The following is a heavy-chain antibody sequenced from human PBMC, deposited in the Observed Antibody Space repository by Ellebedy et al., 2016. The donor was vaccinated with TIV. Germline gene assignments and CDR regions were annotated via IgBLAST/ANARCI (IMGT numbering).Heavy chain of an antibody. CDR2: IYYSGST. V-gene: IGHV4-31*03. Sequence: MPSETLSLTCTVSGGSISSGGYYWSSFRQHPGKGLEWIGYIYYSGSTYYNPSLKSRVTISVDPSKNQFSLKLSSVTDADTAVDYCARDNGGGSPLDVWGQGTTVTVSS. CDR1: GGSISSGGYY. D-gene: IGHD2-8*01. CDR3: ARDNGGGSPLDV. J-gene: IGHJ6*02.